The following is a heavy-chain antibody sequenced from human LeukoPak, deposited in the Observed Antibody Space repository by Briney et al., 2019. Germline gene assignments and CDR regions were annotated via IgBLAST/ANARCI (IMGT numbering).Heavy chain of an antibody. Sequence: GGSLRLSCAASGFTFSDYYMSWIRQAPGKGLEWVSYISSRGSTIYYADSVKGRFTISRDNAKNSLYLQMNSLRAEDTAVYYCARVETSSGWYGGHTHYFDYWGQGTLVTVSS. D-gene: IGHD6-19*01. CDR3: ARVETSSGWYGGHTHYFDY. V-gene: IGHV3-11*04. CDR1: GFTFSDYY. J-gene: IGHJ4*02. CDR2: ISSRGSTI.